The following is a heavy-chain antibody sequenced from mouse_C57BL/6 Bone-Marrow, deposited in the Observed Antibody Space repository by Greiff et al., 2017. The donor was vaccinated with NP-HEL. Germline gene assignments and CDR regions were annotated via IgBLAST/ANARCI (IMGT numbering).Heavy chain of an antibody. V-gene: IGHV2-9*01. J-gene: IGHJ4*01. CDR3: AKHEGAMDY. Sequence: QVQLKQSGPGLVAPSQCLSITCTVSGFSLTSYGVDWVRQPPGKGLEWLGVIWGGGSTNYNSALLSRLSTSKDNSKSQVFSKMNSLQTEEAAMYYCAKHEGAMDYWGKGTAVTVSS. CDR2: IWGGGST. CDR1: GFSLTSYG.